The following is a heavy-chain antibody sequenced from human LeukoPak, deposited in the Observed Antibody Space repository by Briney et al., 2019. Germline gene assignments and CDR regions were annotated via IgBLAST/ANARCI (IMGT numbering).Heavy chain of an antibody. V-gene: IGHV1-18*04. Sequence: GASVKVSCKTSGYTFTGYYIHWVRQAPGQGLEWMGWINPYSGAPNYAQKLQGRVTMTTGTSTSTAYMELRSLRSDDTAVYYCARDSPIAAAGTGFDYWGQGTPVTVSS. CDR3: ARDSPIAAAGTGFDY. J-gene: IGHJ4*02. CDR2: INPYSGAP. CDR1: GYTFTGYY. D-gene: IGHD6-13*01.